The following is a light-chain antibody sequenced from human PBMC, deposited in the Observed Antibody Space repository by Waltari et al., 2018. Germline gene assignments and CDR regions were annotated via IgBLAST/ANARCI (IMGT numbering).Light chain of an antibody. CDR2: GAS. CDR3: QQYNNWPPLT. CDR1: QSVSSN. V-gene: IGKV3-15*01. J-gene: IGKJ4*01. Sequence: EIVMTQSPATLSVSPGERATLSCRASQSVSSNLAWYQQKPGQAPRTLIYGASTRATGITARFSGSRSGTEFTLTISSLQSEDFAVYYCQQYNNWPPLTFGGGTKVEIK.